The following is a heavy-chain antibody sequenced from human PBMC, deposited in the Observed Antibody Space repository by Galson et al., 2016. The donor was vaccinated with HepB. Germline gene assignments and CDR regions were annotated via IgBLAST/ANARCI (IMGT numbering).Heavy chain of an antibody. J-gene: IGHJ4*02. CDR2: IYPSGDTT. Sequence: KASGYTITSYYMHWVRQAPGQGLEWMGVIYPSGDTTNYSQRFRGRVTMTRDTSTNTVYMELSSLRSEDTAVYYCVREGLPEVKYFDYWGQGTLVTVSS. D-gene: IGHD2-2*01. CDR3: VREGLPEVKYFDY. CDR1: GYTITSYY. V-gene: IGHV1-46*01.